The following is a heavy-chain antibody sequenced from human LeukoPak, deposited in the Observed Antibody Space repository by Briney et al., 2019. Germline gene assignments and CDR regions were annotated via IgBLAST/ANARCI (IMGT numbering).Heavy chain of an antibody. J-gene: IGHJ4*02. Sequence: SGTLSLTCTVSGGSINSNNYFWGWIRQPPGKGLEWIGSIYYSGSTYYNPSLKSRVTISVDTSKNQFSLRLSSVTAADTAMYYCQSRFLEWLLDYWGQGTLVSVSS. D-gene: IGHD3-3*01. CDR3: QSRFLEWLLDY. V-gene: IGHV4-39*01. CDR2: IYYSGST. CDR1: GGSINSNNYF.